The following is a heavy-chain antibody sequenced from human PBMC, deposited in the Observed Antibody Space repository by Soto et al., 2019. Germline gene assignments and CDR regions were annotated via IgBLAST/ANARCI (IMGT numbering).Heavy chain of an antibody. J-gene: IGHJ6*03. D-gene: IGHD3-3*01. V-gene: IGHV1-8*01. CDR3: ARGSIFDDFWSGYYTPYYMDV. CDR2: MNPNSGNT. Sequence: ASVKVSCKASGYTFTSYDINWVRQATGQGLEWMGWMNPNSGNTGYAQKFQGRVTMTRNTSISTAYMEPSSLRSEDTAVYYCARGSIFDDFWSGYYTPYYMDVWGKGTTVTVSS. CDR1: GYTFTSYD.